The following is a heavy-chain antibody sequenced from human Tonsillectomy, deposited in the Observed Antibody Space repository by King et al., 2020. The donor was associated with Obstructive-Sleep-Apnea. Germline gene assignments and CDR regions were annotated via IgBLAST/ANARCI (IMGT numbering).Heavy chain of an antibody. CDR1: GFTFSSYA. CDR2: ISGRGGST. J-gene: IGHJ4*02. CDR3: ATGRRDGYNLFDY. V-gene: IGHV3-23*04. Sequence: VQLVESGGGLVQPGGSLRLSCAASGFTFSSYAMSWVRQAPGKGLEWVSAISGRGGSTYYADSVKGRFTISRDNSKNTLYLQMNSLRAEDTAVYYCATGRRDGYNLFDYWGQGTLVTVSS. D-gene: IGHD5-24*01.